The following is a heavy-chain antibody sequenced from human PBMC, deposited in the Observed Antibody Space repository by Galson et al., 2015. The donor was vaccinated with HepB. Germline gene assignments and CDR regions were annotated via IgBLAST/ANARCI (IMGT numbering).Heavy chain of an antibody. D-gene: IGHD5-24*01. CDR1: GFTFSSYW. J-gene: IGHJ4*02. Sequence: SLRLSCAASGFTFSSYWMSWVRQAPGKGLEWVANIKQDGSEKYYVDSVKGRFTISRDNAKNSLYLQMNSLRAEDTAVYYCARDPSFGPLRWLRFGLGYYFDYWGQGTLVTVSS. CDR2: IKQDGSEK. V-gene: IGHV3-7*03. CDR3: ARDPSFGPLRWLRFGLGYYFDY.